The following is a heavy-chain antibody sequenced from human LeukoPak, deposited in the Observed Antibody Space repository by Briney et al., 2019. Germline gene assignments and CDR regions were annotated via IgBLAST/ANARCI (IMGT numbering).Heavy chain of an antibody. CDR3: ARGVVAAAGRTFDF. CDR1: GGSISSYY. Sequence: SETLSLTCTISGGSISSYYWSWIRQPPGKGLEWIGYIYYSGSTNYNPTLKSRVTISVDTSKNQFSLKLSSVTAADTAVYYCARGVVAAAGRTFDFRGQGTLVTVSS. D-gene: IGHD6-13*01. V-gene: IGHV4-59*01. CDR2: IYYSGST. J-gene: IGHJ4*02.